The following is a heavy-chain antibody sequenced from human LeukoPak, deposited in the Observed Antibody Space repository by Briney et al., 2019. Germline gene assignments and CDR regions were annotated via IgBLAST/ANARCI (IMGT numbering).Heavy chain of an antibody. CDR1: GFTFSDYY. D-gene: IGHD6-13*01. J-gene: IGHJ6*03. V-gene: IGHV3-11*04. Sequence: GGSLRLSCAASGFTFSDYYMSWIRQAPGKGLEWVSYISSSGSTIYYADSVKGRFTISRDNAKNSLYLQMNSLRAEDTAVYYCARRRIAAAGVRYYMDVWGKGTTVTISS. CDR3: ARRRIAAAGVRYYMDV. CDR2: ISSSGSTI.